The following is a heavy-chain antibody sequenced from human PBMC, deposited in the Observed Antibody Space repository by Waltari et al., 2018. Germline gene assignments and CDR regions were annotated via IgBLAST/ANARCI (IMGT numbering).Heavy chain of an antibody. CDR2: IYSGGST. Sequence: EVQLLESGGGLVQPGGSLRLSCAASGFTFSSYAMSWVRQAPGTGLEWVSVIYSGGSTYYADSVKGRFTISRDNSKNTLYLQMNSLRAEDTAVYYCAKDRKYIDYWGQGTLVTVSS. CDR3: AKDRKYIDY. V-gene: IGHV3-23*03. CDR1: GFTFSSYA. J-gene: IGHJ4*02.